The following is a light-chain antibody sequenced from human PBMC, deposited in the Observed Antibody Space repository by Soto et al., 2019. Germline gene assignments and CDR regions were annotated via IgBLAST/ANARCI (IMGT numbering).Light chain of an antibody. CDR1: QTVSRY. CDR2: DAS. Sequence: EIVLTQSPATLSLSPGDSATLSCRASQTVSRYLAWYQQKPGQAPRLLIYDASSRATGIPARFSGSGSGTDFTLTITSLEPEDVAVYYCQQRSDWPSTFGGGTKVEIK. V-gene: IGKV3-11*01. CDR3: QQRSDWPST. J-gene: IGKJ4*01.